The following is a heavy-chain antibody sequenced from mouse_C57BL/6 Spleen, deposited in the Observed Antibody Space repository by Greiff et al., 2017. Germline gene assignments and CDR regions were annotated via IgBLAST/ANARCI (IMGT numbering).Heavy chain of an antibody. Sequence: QVQLQQSGAELMKPGASVKLSCKATGYTFTGYWIEWVKQRPGHGLEWIGEILPGSGSTNYNEKFKGKATFTADTSSNTAYMQLSSLTTEDSAIYYCAIRYYGSSYGGYFDVWGTGTTVTVSS. D-gene: IGHD1-1*01. J-gene: IGHJ1*03. CDR3: AIRYYGSSYGGYFDV. V-gene: IGHV1-9*01. CDR2: ILPGSGST. CDR1: GYTFTGYW.